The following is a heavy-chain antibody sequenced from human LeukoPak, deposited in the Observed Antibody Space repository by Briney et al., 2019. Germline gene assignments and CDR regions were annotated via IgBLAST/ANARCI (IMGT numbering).Heavy chain of an antibody. J-gene: IGHJ4*02. Sequence: SETLSLTCTVSGGSISSYYWSWIRQPPGKGLEWIGYIYYSGSTNHNPSLKSRVTISVDTSKNQFSLKLSSVTAADTAVYYCARHALLNYFDYWGQGTLATVSS. CDR2: IYYSGST. CDR1: GGSISSYY. V-gene: IGHV4-59*08. CDR3: ARHALLNYFDY.